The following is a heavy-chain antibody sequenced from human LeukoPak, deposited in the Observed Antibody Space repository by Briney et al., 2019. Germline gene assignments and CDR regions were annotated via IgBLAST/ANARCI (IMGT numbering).Heavy chain of an antibody. CDR2: ISSSSSHI. V-gene: IGHV3-21*04. CDR3: AKDGRGRYSSGWLGPVGY. J-gene: IGHJ4*02. CDR1: GFTFSSYS. Sequence: PGGSLRLSCAASGFTFSSYSMKWVRQAPGKGLEWVSSISSSSSHIYYADSVKGRFTISRDNAKNSLYLQMNSLRAEDTAVYYCAKDGRGRYSSGWLGPVGYWGQGTLVTVSS. D-gene: IGHD6-19*01.